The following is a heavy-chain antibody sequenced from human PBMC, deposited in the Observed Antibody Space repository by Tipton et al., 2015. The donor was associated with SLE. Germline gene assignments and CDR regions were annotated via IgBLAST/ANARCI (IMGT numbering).Heavy chain of an antibody. V-gene: IGHV4-61*09. CDR1: GGSVNSGTYY. J-gene: IGHJ4*02. CDR3: ARDKNGDYYDY. CDR2: IYATGIT. D-gene: IGHD4-17*01. Sequence: TLSLTCTVSGGSVNSGTYYWSWIRQPAGKGLEWIGHIYATGITNYNPSLKSRVTISVDTSKNQFSLKLSSVTAADTAVYYCARDKNGDYYDYWGQGTLVTVSS.